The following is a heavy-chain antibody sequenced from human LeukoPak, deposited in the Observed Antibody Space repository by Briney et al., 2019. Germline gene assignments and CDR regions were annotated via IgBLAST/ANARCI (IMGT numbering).Heavy chain of an antibody. V-gene: IGHV3-23*01. D-gene: IGHD5-18*01. CDR1: GFTFSSYA. CDR3: ARTGYNYGTPLND. Sequence: GGSLRLSCAASGFTFSSYAMSWVRQAPGKGLEWVSSITYIDGSTHYADSVKGRFTISRDNSKNTLYLQMNSLRAEDTAVYYCARTGYNYGTPLNDWGQGTLVTVSS. CDR2: ITYIDGST. J-gene: IGHJ4*02.